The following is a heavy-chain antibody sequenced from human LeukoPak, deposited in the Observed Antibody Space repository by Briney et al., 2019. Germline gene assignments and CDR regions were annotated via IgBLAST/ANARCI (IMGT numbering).Heavy chain of an antibody. CDR2: ITGSGGNT. V-gene: IGHV3-23*01. Sequence: GGSLRLSCAASEFTFSNYGMSWVRQAPGKGLEWVSAITGSGGNTYYADSVKGRFTISRDNSKNTVFLQMNSLRAEDTAVYYCARWGGYDVLTGYYVSDYWGQGTLVTVSS. CDR1: EFTFSNYG. CDR3: ARWGGYDVLTGYYVSDY. J-gene: IGHJ4*02. D-gene: IGHD3-9*01.